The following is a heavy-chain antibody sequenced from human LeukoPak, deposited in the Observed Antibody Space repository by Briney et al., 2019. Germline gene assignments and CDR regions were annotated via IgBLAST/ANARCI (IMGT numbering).Heavy chain of an antibody. Sequence: SETLSLTCAVYGGSFSGYYWSWIRQPPGKGLEWIGEINHSGSTNCNPSLKSRVTISVDTSKNQFSLKLSSVTAADTAVYYCARGNVLRFLEWLLSSVGEALDAFDIWGQGTMVTVSS. CDR3: ARGNVLRFLEWLLSSVGEALDAFDI. D-gene: IGHD3-3*01. J-gene: IGHJ3*02. CDR1: GGSFSGYY. V-gene: IGHV4-34*01. CDR2: INHSGST.